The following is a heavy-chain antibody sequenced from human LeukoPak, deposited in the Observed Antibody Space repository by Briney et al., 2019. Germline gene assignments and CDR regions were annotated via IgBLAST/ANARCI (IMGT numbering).Heavy chain of an antibody. J-gene: IGHJ4*02. CDR3: AKSESIVVVPAATDY. Sequence: PGGSLRLSCAASGFTLSSYAMSWVRQAPGKGLEWVSAISGSGGSTYYADSVKGRFTISRGNSKNTLYLQMNSLRAEDTAVYYCAKSESIVVVPAATDYWGQGILVTVSS. CDR2: ISGSGGST. V-gene: IGHV3-23*01. D-gene: IGHD2-2*01. CDR1: GFTLSSYA.